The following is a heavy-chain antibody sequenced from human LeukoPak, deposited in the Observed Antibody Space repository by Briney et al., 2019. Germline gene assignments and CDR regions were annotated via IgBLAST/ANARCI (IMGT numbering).Heavy chain of an antibody. CDR2: ISSSSSYI. V-gene: IGHV3-21*01. CDR3: ARDPGLYYFDY. D-gene: IGHD7-27*01. Sequence: GGSLRLSCAASGFTFSSYGMNWVRQAPGKGLEWVSSISSSSSYIYYADSVKGRFTISRDNAKNSLYLQMNSLRAEDTAVYYCARDPGLYYFDYWGQGTLVTVSS. CDR1: GFTFSSYG. J-gene: IGHJ4*02.